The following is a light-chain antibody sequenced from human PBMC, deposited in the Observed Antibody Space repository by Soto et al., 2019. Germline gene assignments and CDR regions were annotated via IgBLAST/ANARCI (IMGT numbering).Light chain of an antibody. CDR3: QQSFSPLLT. V-gene: IGKV1-39*01. CDR2: AAS. CDR1: QTLNNY. J-gene: IGKJ4*01. Sequence: DIQMTQSPSSVSASVGDRITITCRARQTLNNYLTWFQQKPGKAPKVLIYAASTLQSGVPSRFSGSGSGAEFTLTISSLQPEDFATYGCQQSFSPLLTFGGGTKVDI.